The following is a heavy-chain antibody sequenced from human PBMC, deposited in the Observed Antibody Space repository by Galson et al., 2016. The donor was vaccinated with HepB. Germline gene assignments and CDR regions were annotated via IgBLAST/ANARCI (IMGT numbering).Heavy chain of an antibody. Sequence: SLRLSCAASGFTFGSYWMGWVRQAPGRGLEWLANIKTDGSETHYVDSVEGRFTIPRDNAKNSMYLQMSGLRTEDTAVYYCARGDKWGWDYWGQGTLVTVSS. CDR3: ARGDKWGWDY. V-gene: IGHV3-7*03. D-gene: IGHD1-26*01. CDR1: GFTFGSYW. J-gene: IGHJ4*02. CDR2: IKTDGSET.